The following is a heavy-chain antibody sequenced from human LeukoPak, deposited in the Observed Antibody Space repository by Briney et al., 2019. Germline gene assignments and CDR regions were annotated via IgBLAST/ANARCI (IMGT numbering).Heavy chain of an antibody. Sequence: PGGSLRLSCAASGFTFSSYAMGWVRQAPGKGLEWVSAISGSGGSIYYADSVKGRFTISRDNSKNTLYLQMNSLRAEDTAVYYCAKVYYDSSGYFPTPRQFDYWGQGTLVTVSS. CDR1: GFTFSSYA. V-gene: IGHV3-23*01. CDR2: ISGSGGSI. CDR3: AKVYYDSSGYFPTPRQFDY. J-gene: IGHJ4*02. D-gene: IGHD3-22*01.